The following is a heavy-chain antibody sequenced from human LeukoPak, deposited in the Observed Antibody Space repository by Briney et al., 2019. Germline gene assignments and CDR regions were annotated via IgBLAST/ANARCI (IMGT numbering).Heavy chain of an antibody. Sequence: SETLSLTCAVYGESFSTYYWSWIRQSPGKGLEWIAEINHRGDTNYNPSVKSRVTISIDTSKNQFSLKVRSLTAADTAVYYCARGPTISETGYFDFWGQGTLVTVSS. D-gene: IGHD1-1*01. CDR2: INHRGDT. J-gene: IGHJ4*03. V-gene: IGHV4-34*01. CDR3: ARGPTISETGYFDF. CDR1: GESFSTYY.